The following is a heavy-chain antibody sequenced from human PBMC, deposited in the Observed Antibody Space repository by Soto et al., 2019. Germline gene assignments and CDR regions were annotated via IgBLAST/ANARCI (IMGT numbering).Heavy chain of an antibody. Sequence: SVKVSCKASGGTFSSYTMSWVRQAPGQGLEWMGGIIPIFGTATYAHKFQGRVTITADESTSTVYMELSSLRGEDTAVYYCARGALTTLAYYYGMDVWGQGSTVTVSS. D-gene: IGHD4-4*01. CDR3: ARGALTTLAYYYGMDV. CDR1: GGTFSSYT. V-gene: IGHV1-69*13. CDR2: IIPIFGTA. J-gene: IGHJ6*02.